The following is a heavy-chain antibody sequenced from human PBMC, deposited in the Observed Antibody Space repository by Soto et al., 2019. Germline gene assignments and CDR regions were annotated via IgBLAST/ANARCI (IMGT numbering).Heavy chain of an antibody. CDR2: TRNKANSHTT. Sequence: XGSLILSCEASGFTFSDHYMDWVRQAPGKGLEWVGRTRNKANSHTTEYAASVKGRFTISRDDSKNSLYLQMNSLKIEDTAVYYCARATTVTDYWGQGTLFTVSS. CDR1: GFTFSDHY. CDR3: ARATTVTDY. J-gene: IGHJ4*02. D-gene: IGHD4-17*01. V-gene: IGHV3-72*01.